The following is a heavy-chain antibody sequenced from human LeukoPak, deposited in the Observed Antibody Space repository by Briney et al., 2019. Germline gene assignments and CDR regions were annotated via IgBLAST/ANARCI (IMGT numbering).Heavy chain of an antibody. Sequence: GESLKISCKGSGYSFASYWIGWVRQMPGKGLEWMGMIYPGDSDTRYSPSFQGQVTISADKSISTAYLQWSSLKASDTAMYYCARGFPYDSSGYHYYFDYWGQGTLVTVSS. CDR3: ARGFPYDSSGYHYYFDY. D-gene: IGHD3-22*01. CDR2: IYPGDSDT. V-gene: IGHV5-51*01. J-gene: IGHJ4*02. CDR1: GYSFASYW.